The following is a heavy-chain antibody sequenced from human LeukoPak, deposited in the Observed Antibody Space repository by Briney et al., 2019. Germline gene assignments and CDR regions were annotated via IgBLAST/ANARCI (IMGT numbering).Heavy chain of an antibody. CDR1: GSTFTDYW. Sequence: GGPLSSPCQASGSTFTDYWLSWFGQPQAKDLGFVANMNPDGSVRNYMDSVKGRFTISRDNAKKSLYLEISRLRADDTAVYYCARDPGYSSFDLWGQGTQVTVSS. J-gene: IGHJ4*02. CDR3: ARDPGYSSFDL. D-gene: IGHD5-12*01. CDR2: MNPDGSVR. V-gene: IGHV3-7*01.